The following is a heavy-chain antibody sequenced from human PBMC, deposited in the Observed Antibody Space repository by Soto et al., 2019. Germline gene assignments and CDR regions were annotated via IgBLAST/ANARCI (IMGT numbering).Heavy chain of an antibody. J-gene: IGHJ4*02. D-gene: IGHD1-1*01. V-gene: IGHV3-30*03. CDR3: APSIDTTGY. Sequence: QVQLVESGGGVVQPGRSLRLSCAASGFTFSSYGMHWVRQAPGKGLEWVAVISYDGSNKYYADSVQGRFTISRDNSKNTLYLQMNSLRAEDTAVYYCAPSIDTTGYWGQGTLVTVSS. CDR2: ISYDGSNK. CDR1: GFTFSSYG.